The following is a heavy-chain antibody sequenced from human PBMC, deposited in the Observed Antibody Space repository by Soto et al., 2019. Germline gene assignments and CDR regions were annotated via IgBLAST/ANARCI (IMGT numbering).Heavy chain of an antibody. V-gene: IGHV4-59*01. J-gene: IGHJ4*02. D-gene: IGHD1-26*01. CDR3: ARGNGGSYPLDY. Sequence: SETLSLTCTVSGGSISSYYWSWIRQPPGKGLEWIGYIYYSGSTNYNPSLKSRVTISVDTSKNQFSLKLSSVTAADTAVYYCARGNGGSYPLDYWGQGTLFTVSS. CDR2: IYYSGST. CDR1: GGSISSYY.